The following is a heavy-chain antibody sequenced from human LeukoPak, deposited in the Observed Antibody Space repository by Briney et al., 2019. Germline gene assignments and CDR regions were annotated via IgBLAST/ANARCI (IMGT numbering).Heavy chain of an antibody. CDR1: GFTFSSYW. V-gene: IGHV3-74*01. CDR3: ARSNQADDY. Sequence: GGPLRLSCAASGFTFSSYWMQWVRQVPGKGLVWVARINPGGSSITYADSVKGRFTISRDNAKNTLYLQMDSLRAEDTGVYYCARSNQADDYWGQGTLVTVSS. D-gene: IGHD1-14*01. J-gene: IGHJ4*02. CDR2: INPGGSSI.